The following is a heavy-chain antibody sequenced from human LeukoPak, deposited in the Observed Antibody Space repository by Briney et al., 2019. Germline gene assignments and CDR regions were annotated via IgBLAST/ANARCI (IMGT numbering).Heavy chain of an antibody. CDR1: NGSISSHY. CDR2: IYSSGYT. D-gene: IGHD4-23*01. J-gene: IGHJ4*02. CDR3: ARDGHSTTVVKIFDY. Sequence: SETLSLTCTVSNGSISSHYWSWIRQPPGKGLEWIGLIYSSGYTNYNPSLKSRVTISVDTSRNQFSLKLSSATAADTAVYYCARDGHSTTVVKIFDYWGQGTLVTVSS. V-gene: IGHV4-59*11.